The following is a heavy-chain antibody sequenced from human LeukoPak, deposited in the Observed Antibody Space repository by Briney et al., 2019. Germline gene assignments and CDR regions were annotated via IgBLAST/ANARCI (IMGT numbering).Heavy chain of an antibody. V-gene: IGHV3-7*01. J-gene: IGHJ4*02. CDR3: ARDRGLSGYDLCDY. CDR2: IKHDGSEK. Sequence: PGGSLRLSCAASTFTFSNYWMNWVRQAPGKGLEWVATIKHDGSEKHYVDSVEGRFTISRDNAMNSLYLQMNSLRAEDTAVYYCARDRGLSGYDLCDYWGLGTLVTVSS. CDR1: TFTFSNYW. D-gene: IGHD5-12*01.